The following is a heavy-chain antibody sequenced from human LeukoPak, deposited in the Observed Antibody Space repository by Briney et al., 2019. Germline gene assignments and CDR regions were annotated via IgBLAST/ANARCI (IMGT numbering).Heavy chain of an antibody. D-gene: IGHD5-12*01. Sequence: PSETLSLTCTVSGGSVSSGSYYWSWIRQPPGKGLEWIGYIYYSGSTNYNPSLKSRVTISVDTSKNQFSLKLSPVTAADTAVYYCARGRGYDLFDYWGQGTLVTVSS. CDR1: GGSVSSGSYY. CDR3: ARGRGYDLFDY. CDR2: IYYSGST. J-gene: IGHJ4*02. V-gene: IGHV4-61*01.